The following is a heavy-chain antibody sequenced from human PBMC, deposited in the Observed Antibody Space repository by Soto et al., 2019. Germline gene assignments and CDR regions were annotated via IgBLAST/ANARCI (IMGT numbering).Heavy chain of an antibody. V-gene: IGHV4-59*01. Sequence: SETLSVTCTVSGASMNNYYGSWVRQPPGKGLEWIGYMYYSGGSNSNPSLKGRVTISVDTSKNQISLKLTSVTAADTAVYYCVRSGHSFGGVMWGQGTLVTVSS. CDR2: MYYSGGS. D-gene: IGHD3-16*01. J-gene: IGHJ4*02. CDR3: VRSGHSFGGVM. CDR1: GASMNNYY.